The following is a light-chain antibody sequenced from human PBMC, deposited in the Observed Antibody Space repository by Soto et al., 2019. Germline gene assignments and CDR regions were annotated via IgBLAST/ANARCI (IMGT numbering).Light chain of an antibody. Sequence: QSVLTQPASVSGSPGQSITISCTGTSSDVGGHNYVSWYQQHPGKAPKNMIYEVNNGPSGVSDRFSGSKSGNTASLTISGLQAEDEGYYYCSSFTNSGTVVFGGGTKLTVL. CDR1: SSDVGGHNY. CDR3: SSFTNSGTVV. V-gene: IGLV2-14*01. CDR2: EVN. J-gene: IGLJ2*01.